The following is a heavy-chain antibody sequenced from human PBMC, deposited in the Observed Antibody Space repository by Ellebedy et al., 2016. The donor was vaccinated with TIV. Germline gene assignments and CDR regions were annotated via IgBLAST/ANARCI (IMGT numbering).Heavy chain of an antibody. V-gene: IGHV3-30*03. Sequence: GGSLRLXXAASGFTFSSYGMHWVRQAPGKGLEWVAVISYDGSNKYYADSVKGRFTISRDNSKNTLYLQMNSLRSEDTAVYYCARGLDDYGDYAADYWGQGTLVTVSS. CDR2: ISYDGSNK. CDR1: GFTFSSYG. CDR3: ARGLDDYGDYAADY. D-gene: IGHD4-17*01. J-gene: IGHJ4*02.